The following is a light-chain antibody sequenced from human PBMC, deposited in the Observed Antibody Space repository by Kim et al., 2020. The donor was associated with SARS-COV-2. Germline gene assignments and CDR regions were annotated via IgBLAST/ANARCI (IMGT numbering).Light chain of an antibody. CDR2: DAS. CDR3: QQRSNWPLT. J-gene: IGKJ4*01. Sequence: PGERATLSCRASQGVSRYLAWYQQKPGQAPRLLIYDASARATGIPARFSGSGSGTDFTLTINSLEPEDFAVYYCQQRSNWPLTFGGGTKVDIK. V-gene: IGKV3-11*01. CDR1: QGVSRY.